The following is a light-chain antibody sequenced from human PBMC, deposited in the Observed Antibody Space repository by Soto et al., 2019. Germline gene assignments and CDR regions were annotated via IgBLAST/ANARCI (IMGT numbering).Light chain of an antibody. Sequence: DVQMTQSPSSLSASVGDRVTITCRASQDINSYLAWYQQKPGNAPKSLIYAASSLQTGVPSRFSSSESGTDFTLTISNLQSADSATYYCQQYTIYPHTLGGGTKVEIK. CDR3: QQYTIYPHT. J-gene: IGKJ4*01. CDR1: QDINSY. V-gene: IGKV1D-16*01. CDR2: AAS.